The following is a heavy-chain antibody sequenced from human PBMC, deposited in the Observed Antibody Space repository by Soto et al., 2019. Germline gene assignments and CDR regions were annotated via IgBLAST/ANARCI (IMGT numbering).Heavy chain of an antibody. CDR1: GGSISSSSYY. CDR2: IYYSGST. V-gene: IGHV4-39*01. D-gene: IGHD2-15*01. CDR3: ARPYCSGGSCHYVY. Sequence: QLQLQESGPGLVKPSETLSLTCTVSGGSISSSSYYWGWIRQPPGKGLEWLGSIYYSGSTYYNPSLKSRATISVDTSKNQSSLKLSSVTAADTAVYYCARPYCSGGSCHYVYWGQGTLVTVSS. J-gene: IGHJ4*02.